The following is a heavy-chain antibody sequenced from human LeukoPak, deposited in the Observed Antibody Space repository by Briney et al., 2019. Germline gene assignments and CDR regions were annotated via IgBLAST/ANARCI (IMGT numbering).Heavy chain of an antibody. CDR1: GFTVSSNF. CDR3: ARGRGRSEKRHGDMLYYYYAMDV. D-gene: IGHD2-21*02. V-gene: IGHV3-53*04. J-gene: IGHJ6*02. CDR2: LYSGSAT. Sequence: SGRSLRLSCAASGFTVSSNFMSWVRLAPGKGLECVAILYSGSATYYPDFVKGRFTIARHNFKNTLYLEMNSLSPEDTAVYYCARGRGRSEKRHGDMLYYYYAMDVWGQGTTVTVSS.